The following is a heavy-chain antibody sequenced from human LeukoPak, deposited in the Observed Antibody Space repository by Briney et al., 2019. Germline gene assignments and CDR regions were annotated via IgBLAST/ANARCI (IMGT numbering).Heavy chain of an antibody. D-gene: IGHD3-10*01. CDR3: ASFGPFAKAY. Sequence: SETLSLTCAVYGGSFRGYYRSWIRQPPGKGLEWIGEINHSGSTNYNPSLKSRVTISVDTSKNQFSLKLSSVTAADTAVYYCASFGPFAKAYWGQGTLVTVSS. CDR2: INHSGST. CDR1: GGSFRGYY. J-gene: IGHJ4*02. V-gene: IGHV4-34*01.